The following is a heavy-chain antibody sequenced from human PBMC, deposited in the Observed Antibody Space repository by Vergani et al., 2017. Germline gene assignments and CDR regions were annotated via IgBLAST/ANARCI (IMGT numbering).Heavy chain of an antibody. Sequence: EVQLVQSGAEVKKPGESLKISCKGSGYSFTSYWIGWVRQMPGKGLEWMGIIYPGDSDTRYSPSFQGLVTISADKSISTAYLQWSSLKASDTAMYYCARHHEAAAGRRYNWFDPWGQGTLVTVSS. CDR2: IYPGDSDT. J-gene: IGHJ5*02. CDR3: ARHHEAAAGRRYNWFDP. CDR1: GYSFTSYW. D-gene: IGHD6-13*01. V-gene: IGHV5-51*01.